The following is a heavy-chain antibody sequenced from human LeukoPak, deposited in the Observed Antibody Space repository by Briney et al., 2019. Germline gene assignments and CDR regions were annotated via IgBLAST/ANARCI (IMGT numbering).Heavy chain of an antibody. J-gene: IGHJ4*02. Sequence: SETLSLTCAVSGGSFSGYYWSWIRQPPGKGLEWIGEINHSGSTNYNPSLKSRVTISVDTSKNQFSLKLSSVTAADTAVYYCARGGYCGGDCYDYWGQGTLVTVSS. V-gene: IGHV4-34*01. CDR3: ARGGYCGGDCYDY. CDR2: INHSGST. CDR1: GGSFSGYY. D-gene: IGHD2-21*01.